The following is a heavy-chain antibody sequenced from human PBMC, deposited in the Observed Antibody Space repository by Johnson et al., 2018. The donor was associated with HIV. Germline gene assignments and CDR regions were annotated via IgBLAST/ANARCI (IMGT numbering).Heavy chain of an antibody. Sequence: EVQLVESGGGLVQPGGSLRLSCAASGFTFSSYWMSWVRQAPGKGLEWVANIKQDGSEKYYVDSVKGRFTISRDNAKNSLYLQMNSLRAEDTAVYYCAREGGNSSSCYRMSAFDIWGQGTMVTVSS. CDR1: GFTFSSYW. J-gene: IGHJ3*02. D-gene: IGHD6-13*01. CDR3: AREGGNSSSCYRMSAFDI. CDR2: IKQDGSEK. V-gene: IGHV3-7*04.